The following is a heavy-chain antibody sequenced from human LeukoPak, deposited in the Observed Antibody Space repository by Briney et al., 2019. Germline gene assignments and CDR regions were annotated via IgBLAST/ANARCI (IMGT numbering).Heavy chain of an antibody. CDR3: ATDLWTSDRDEYFQH. CDR1: GYTLTELS. CDR2: FDPEDGET. D-gene: IGHD3/OR15-3a*01. J-gene: IGHJ1*01. V-gene: IGHV1-24*01. Sequence: ASVKVSCKVSGYTLTELSMQWVRQAPGKGLEGMGGFDPEDGETIYAQKFQGRVTMTEDTSTDTAYMELSSLRSEDTAVYYCATDLWTSDRDEYFQHWGQGTLVTVSS.